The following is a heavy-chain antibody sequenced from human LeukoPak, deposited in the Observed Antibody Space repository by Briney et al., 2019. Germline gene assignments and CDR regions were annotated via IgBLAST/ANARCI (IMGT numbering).Heavy chain of an antibody. CDR1: GFWLYRRRVS. D-gene: IGHD1/OR15-1a*01. J-gene: IGHJ4*02. Sequence: SGPTLVNPAETLTLTCAYSGFWLYRRRVSVRWIREAPGNALGSNAVLYWDDDKRYNPSLRSRLTMSKDASKSQVFLVMSNMDPVDTATYYCAHRRPGHLTGWDNSYFDNWGPGTLVTVSS. V-gene: IGHV2-5*02. CDR2: LYWDDDK. CDR3: AHRRPGHLTGWDNSYFDN.